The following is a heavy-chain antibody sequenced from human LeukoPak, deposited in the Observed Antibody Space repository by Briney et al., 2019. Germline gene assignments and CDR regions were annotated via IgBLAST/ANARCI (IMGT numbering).Heavy chain of an antibody. Sequence: SETLSLTCTVSGGSISSSSYYWGWIRQPPGKGLEWIESIYYSGSTYYNPSLKSRVTILVDTSKNQFSLKLSSVTAADTAMYYCARDRAEMATVFLDYYYYHMDVWGKGTTVTVSS. CDR1: GGSISSSSYY. J-gene: IGHJ6*03. D-gene: IGHD5-24*01. CDR2: IYYSGST. CDR3: ARDRAEMATVFLDYYYYHMDV. V-gene: IGHV4-39*07.